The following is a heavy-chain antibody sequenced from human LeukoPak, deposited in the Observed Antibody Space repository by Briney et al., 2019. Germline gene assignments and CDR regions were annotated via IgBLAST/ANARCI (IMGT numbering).Heavy chain of an antibody. J-gene: IGHJ4*02. CDR1: GGSISSYY. CDR3: ARVNSYGGNSGAFDY. CDR2: IYTSGST. D-gene: IGHD4-23*01. V-gene: IGHV4-4*07. Sequence: SETLSLTCTVSGGSISSYYWSWIRQPAGKGLEWIGRIYTSGSTNYNPSLKSRVTMSVDTSKNQFSLKLSSVTAADTAVYYCARVNSYGGNSGAFDYWGQGTLVTVSS.